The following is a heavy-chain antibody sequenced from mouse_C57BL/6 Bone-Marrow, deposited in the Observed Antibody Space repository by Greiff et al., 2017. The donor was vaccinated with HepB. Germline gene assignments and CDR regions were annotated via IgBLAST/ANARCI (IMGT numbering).Heavy chain of an antibody. J-gene: IGHJ2*01. V-gene: IGHV1-19*01. Sequence: EVQLVESGPVLVKPGASVKMSCKASGYTFTDYYMNWVKQSHGKSLEWIGVINPYNGGTSYNQKFKGKATLTVDKSSSTAYMELNSLTSEDSAVYYCARGKNYFDYWGQGTTLTVSS. CDR3: ARGKNYFDY. CDR1: GYTFTDYY. CDR2: INPYNGGT.